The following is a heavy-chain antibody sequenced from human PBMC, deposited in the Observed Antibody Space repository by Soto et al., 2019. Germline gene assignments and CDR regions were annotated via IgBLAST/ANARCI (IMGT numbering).Heavy chain of an antibody. CDR3: ARAQPTYSSSYFDY. CDR1: GFTFSSYA. CDR2: ISGRGDDT. J-gene: IGHJ4*02. V-gene: IGHV3-23*01. Sequence: EVQLLESGGDLVQPGGSLRLSCAASGFTFSSYAMSWVRQAPGKGLEWVLTISGRGDDTYYTDSVKGRFTISRDNSKNTLYVHMNSLRAEDTAVYYCARAQPTYSSSYFDYWGQGTLVTVSS. D-gene: IGHD3-22*01.